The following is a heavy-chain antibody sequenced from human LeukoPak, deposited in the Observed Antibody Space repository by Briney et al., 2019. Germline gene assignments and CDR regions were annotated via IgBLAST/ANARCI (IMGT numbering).Heavy chain of an antibody. J-gene: IGHJ4*02. CDR2: ISSSSSTI. CDR1: GFTFSSYS. D-gene: IGHD5-24*01. Sequence: GGSLRLPCSASGFTFSSYSMNWVRQAPGKGLEWVSYISSSSSTIYYADSVKGRFTISRDNAKNSLYLQMNSLRAEDTAVYYCARAAERGDGYSPFDYWGQGTLVTVSS. V-gene: IGHV3-48*04. CDR3: ARAAERGDGYSPFDY.